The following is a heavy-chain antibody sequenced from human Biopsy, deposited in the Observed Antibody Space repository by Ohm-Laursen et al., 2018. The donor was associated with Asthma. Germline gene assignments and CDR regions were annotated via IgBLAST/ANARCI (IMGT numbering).Heavy chain of an antibody. J-gene: IGHJ4*02. CDR1: AFAVSKDY. CDR3: ARGDSSSWSHYYFDY. Sequence: GSLRLSCAASAFAVSKDYMFWVRQAPGKGLEWVSVIYSGGTSHTADPVRGRFTISRDYSKNTLYLQMHSLRAEDTAVYYCARGDSSSWSHYYFDYWGQGTLVTVSS. CDR2: IYSGGTS. D-gene: IGHD6-13*01. V-gene: IGHV3-53*01.